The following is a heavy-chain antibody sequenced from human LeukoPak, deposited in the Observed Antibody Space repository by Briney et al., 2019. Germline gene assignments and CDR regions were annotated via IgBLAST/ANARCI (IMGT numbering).Heavy chain of an antibody. D-gene: IGHD3-22*01. CDR3: ARDLWYYYDSSGYYHWYSDL. Sequence: SETLSLTCTVSGGSISSGSYYWSWIRQPAGKGLEWLGRIYTSGSTNYNPSLKSRVTISVDTSKNQFSLKLSSVTAADTAVYYCARDLWYYYDSSGYYHWYSDLWGRGTLVTVSS. CDR1: GGSISSGSYY. J-gene: IGHJ2*01. CDR2: IYTSGST. V-gene: IGHV4-61*02.